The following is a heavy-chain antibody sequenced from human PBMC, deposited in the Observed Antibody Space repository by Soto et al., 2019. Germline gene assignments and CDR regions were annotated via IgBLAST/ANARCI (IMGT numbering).Heavy chain of an antibody. CDR3: ARRKANQDYFDY. CDR1: GDSISSDGYY. CDR2: IHYSGST. Sequence: PSETLSLTCTVSGDSISSDGYYWSWIRQHPGKGLEWIGYIHYSGSTYYNSSIKSRVAISVDTSKNQFSLKLSSVNAADTAVYYCARRKANQDYFDYWGQGXLVTVYS. J-gene: IGHJ4*02. V-gene: IGHV4-31*03.